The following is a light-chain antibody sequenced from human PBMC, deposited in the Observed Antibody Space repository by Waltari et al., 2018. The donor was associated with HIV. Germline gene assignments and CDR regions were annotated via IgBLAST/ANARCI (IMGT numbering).Light chain of an antibody. V-gene: IGKV3-20*01. CDR3: HQYGTTPPT. CDR1: QSVGSSD. CDR2: GGS. J-gene: IGKJ1*01. Sequence: VLTQSPGTLSLSPGERVALSCRASQSVGSSDVAWYQQKRGQTPRLLMYGGSNRATGIPDRVSGSGSETDFTLTSSRLEPEDCAVYYCHQYGTTPPTFGQGTQLEIK.